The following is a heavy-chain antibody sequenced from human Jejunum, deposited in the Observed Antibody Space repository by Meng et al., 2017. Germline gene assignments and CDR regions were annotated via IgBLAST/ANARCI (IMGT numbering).Heavy chain of an antibody. J-gene: IGHJ3*02. CDR1: GGSISSFYW. Sequence: GSLRLSCAVSGGSISSFYWWSWVRQPPGKGLEWIGEIYHSGGTNYNPSLKSRVTISIDESKNQFSLKLSSVTAADTAVYYCARSRGGGFDIWGQGTMVTVSS. CDR2: IYHSGGT. CDR3: ARSRGGGFDI. V-gene: IGHV4-4*02. D-gene: IGHD2-15*01.